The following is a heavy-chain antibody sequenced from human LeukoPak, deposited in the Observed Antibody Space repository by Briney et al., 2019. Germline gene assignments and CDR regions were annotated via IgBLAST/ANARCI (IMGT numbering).Heavy chain of an antibody. CDR3: ARARSGDWPNYFFDH. CDR2: ILPHSGDT. D-gene: IGHD3/OR15-3a*01. V-gene: IGHV1-2*02. Sequence: HGASVKVSCKASGYTFSGYYVHWVRQAPGQGLEWMGWILPHSGDTKYSQNFQGRLTMTGDTSISTAYMELSRLKSDDTAIFYCARARSGDWPNYFFDHWGQGILVTVSS. J-gene: IGHJ4*02. CDR1: GYTFSGYY.